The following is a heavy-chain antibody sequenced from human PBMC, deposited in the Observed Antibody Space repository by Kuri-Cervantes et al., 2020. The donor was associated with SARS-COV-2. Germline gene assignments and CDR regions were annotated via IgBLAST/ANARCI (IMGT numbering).Heavy chain of an antibody. CDR1: GGTFRSYA. CDR3: AGVGDCSSTSCRYYFDY. J-gene: IGHJ4*02. Sequence: SVKVSCKASGGTFRSYAISWVRPAPGQGLEWMGGIIPICGTANYAQKFQGRVTITSDESTSTAYMELSSLRSEDTAVYHCAGVGDCSSTSCRYYFDYWGQGTLVTVSS. CDR2: IIPICGTA. D-gene: IGHD2-2*01. V-gene: IGHV1-69*13.